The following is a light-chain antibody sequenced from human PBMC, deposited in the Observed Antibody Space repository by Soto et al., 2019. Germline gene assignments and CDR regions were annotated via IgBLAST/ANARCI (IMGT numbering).Light chain of an antibody. V-gene: IGLV2-14*01. CDR3: SSYTSSSTFYV. CDR1: SSDVGGYNY. CDR2: DVS. J-gene: IGLJ1*01. Sequence: ALTQPASVSGSPGQSITISCTGTSSDVGGYNYVSWFQQHPGKAPKLMIYDVSNRPSGVSNRFSGSKSGNTASLTISGLQAEDEADYYCSSYTSSSTFYVFGTGTKVTVL.